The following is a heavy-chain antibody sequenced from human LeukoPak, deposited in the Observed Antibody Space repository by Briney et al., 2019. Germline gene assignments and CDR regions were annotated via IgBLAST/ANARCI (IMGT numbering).Heavy chain of an antibody. D-gene: IGHD6-6*01. V-gene: IGHV3-7*01. Sequence: GGYLRLSGAAAGFTFSSYWMSWVRQAPGKGLEGVDNIKQDGSEKYYVDSVKGRFTISRDNAKNSLYLQMNSLRAEDTAVYYCARDPDSSSSEFDYWGQGTLVTVSS. CDR3: ARDPDSSSSEFDY. CDR2: IKQDGSEK. CDR1: GFTFSSYW. J-gene: IGHJ4*02.